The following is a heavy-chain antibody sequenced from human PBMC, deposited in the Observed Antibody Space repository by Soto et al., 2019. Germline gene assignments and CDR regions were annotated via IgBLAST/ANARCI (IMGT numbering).Heavy chain of an antibody. V-gene: IGHV3-30*18. J-gene: IGHJ3*02. CDR3: AKISSSGDAFDI. CDR1: GFTFSSYG. CDR2: ISYDGSNK. Sequence: PGGSLRLSCAASGFTFSSYGMHWVRQAPGKGLEWVAVISYDGSNKYYADSVKGRFTISRDNSKNTLYLQMNSLRAEDTAVYYCAKISSSGDAFDIWGQGKMVTVSS. D-gene: IGHD6-6*01.